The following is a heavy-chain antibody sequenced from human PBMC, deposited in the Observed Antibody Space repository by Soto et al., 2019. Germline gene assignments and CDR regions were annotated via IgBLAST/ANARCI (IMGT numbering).Heavy chain of an antibody. J-gene: IGHJ6*02. CDR1: GFTFSSYS. D-gene: IGHD5-18*01. CDR3: ARDAVYQGIQLWRNYYYGMDV. CDR2: ISSSSSYI. Sequence: PGGSLRLSCAASGFTFSSYSMNWVRQAPGKGLEWVSSISSSSSYIYYADSVKGRFTISRDNAKNSLYLQMNGLRAEDTAVYYCARDAVYQGIQLWRNYYYGMDVWGQGTTVTVSS. V-gene: IGHV3-21*01.